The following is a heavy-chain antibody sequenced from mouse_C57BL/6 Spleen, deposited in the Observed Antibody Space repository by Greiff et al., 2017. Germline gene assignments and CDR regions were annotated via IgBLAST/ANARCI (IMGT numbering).Heavy chain of an antibody. Sequence: VQLQQPGAELVMPGASVKLSCKASGYTFTSYWMHWVKQRPGQGLEWIGEIDPSDSYTNYNQKFKGKSTLTVDKSSSTAYMQLSSLTSEDSAVYYCARRLSNWGQGTLGTVSA. J-gene: IGHJ3*01. CDR1: GYTFTSYW. V-gene: IGHV1-69*01. CDR3: ARRLSN. CDR2: IDPSDSYT. D-gene: IGHD2-2*01.